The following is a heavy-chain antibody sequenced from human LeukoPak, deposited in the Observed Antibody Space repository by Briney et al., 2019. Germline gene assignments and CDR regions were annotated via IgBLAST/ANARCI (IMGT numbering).Heavy chain of an antibody. V-gene: IGHV3-23*01. CDR3: ARDLRWELLYAFDI. Sequence: GGSLRLSCTTSKFNFNSYGMTWVRQAPGKGLEWVSSISGSGGSTQYAASVQGRFTISRDNSKNTLYLQMNSLGAEDTAVYYCARDLRWELLYAFDIWGQGTMVTVSS. D-gene: IGHD1-26*01. CDR2: ISGSGGST. CDR1: KFNFNSYG. J-gene: IGHJ3*02.